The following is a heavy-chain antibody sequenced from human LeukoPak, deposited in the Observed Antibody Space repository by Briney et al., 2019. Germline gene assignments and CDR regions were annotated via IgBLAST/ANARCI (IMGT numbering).Heavy chain of an antibody. CDR2: INPSGGST. Sequence: ASVKVSCKASGYTFTSYYMHWVRQAPGQGLEWMGIINPSGGSTSYAQKLQGRVTMTTDTSTSTAYMELRSLRSDDTAVYYCARDQPWKLRTAIWGQGTLVTVSS. CDR3: ARDQPWKLRTAI. J-gene: IGHJ4*02. D-gene: IGHD1-1*01. V-gene: IGHV1-46*01. CDR1: GYTFTSYY.